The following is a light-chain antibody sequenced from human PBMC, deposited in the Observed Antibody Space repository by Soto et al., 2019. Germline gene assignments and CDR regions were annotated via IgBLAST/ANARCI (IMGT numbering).Light chain of an antibody. Sequence: QLVLTQSSSASASLGSSVKLTCTLSSGHSSYIIAWHQQQPGKAPRYLMKLEGSGSYNKGSGVPDRFSGSSSGADRYLTISNLQSEDEADYYCETWDTSYVVFGGGTKVTVL. V-gene: IGLV4-60*03. CDR3: ETWDTSYVV. CDR1: SGHSSYI. CDR2: LEGSGSY. J-gene: IGLJ2*01.